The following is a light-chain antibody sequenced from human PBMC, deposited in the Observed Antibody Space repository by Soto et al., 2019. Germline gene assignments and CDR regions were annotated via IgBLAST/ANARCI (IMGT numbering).Light chain of an antibody. J-gene: IGKJ1*01. Sequence: DIQMTQSPYSLSASVGDRVTITCRASQSISSYLNWYQQKPGKAPKLLIYAASSLQSGVPSRFSGSGSGTDFTLTISSLQPEEFATYYCQQSYSTPRTFGQGTKVEIK. V-gene: IGKV1-39*01. CDR1: QSISSY. CDR2: AAS. CDR3: QQSYSTPRT.